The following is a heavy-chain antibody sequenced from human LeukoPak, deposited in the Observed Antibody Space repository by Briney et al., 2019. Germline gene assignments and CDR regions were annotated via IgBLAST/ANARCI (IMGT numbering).Heavy chain of an antibody. D-gene: IGHD3-16*02. J-gene: IGHJ3*02. Sequence: SVKVSCKASGGTFISYAISWVRQAPGQGLEWMGGIIPIFGTANYAQKFQGRVTITADESTSTAYMELSSLRSEDTAVYYCARDSKTSYDYVWGSYRMTDAFDIWGQGTMVTVSS. CDR3: ARDSKTSYDYVWGSYRMTDAFDI. CDR1: GGTFISYA. CDR2: IIPIFGTA. V-gene: IGHV1-69*13.